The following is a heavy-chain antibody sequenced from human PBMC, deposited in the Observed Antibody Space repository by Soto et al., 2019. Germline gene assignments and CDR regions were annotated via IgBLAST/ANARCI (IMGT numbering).Heavy chain of an antibody. D-gene: IGHD3-16*01. J-gene: IGHJ6*02. V-gene: IGHV1-3*01. Sequence: ASVKVSCKASGYTFTSYAMHWVRQAPGQRLEWMGWINAGNGNTKYSQKFQGRVTITRGTSASTAYMELSSLRSEDTAVYYCARLTMGGYYYYGMDVWGQGTTVTVSS. CDR2: INAGNGNT. CDR3: ARLTMGGYYYYGMDV. CDR1: GYTFTSYA.